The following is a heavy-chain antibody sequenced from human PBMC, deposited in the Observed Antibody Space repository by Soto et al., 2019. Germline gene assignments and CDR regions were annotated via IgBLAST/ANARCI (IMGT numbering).Heavy chain of an antibody. J-gene: IGHJ4*02. Sequence: QVQLQESGPGLVKPSETLSLTCIVSGDSVSNYYWSWIRQPPGKGLEWIGYISYSGTTKYNPSLERPVTMSVDTSKNRFSLKLNSVTAADTAVYYCTSADSTPYYFDYWGQGTLVTVSS. D-gene: IGHD2-2*01. V-gene: IGHV4-59*02. CDR3: TSADSTPYYFDY. CDR1: GDSVSNYY. CDR2: ISYSGTT.